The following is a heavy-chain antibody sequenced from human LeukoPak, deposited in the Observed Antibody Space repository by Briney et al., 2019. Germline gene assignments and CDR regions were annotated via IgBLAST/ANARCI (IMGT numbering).Heavy chain of an antibody. D-gene: IGHD2-21*01. CDR1: GFTFSSYS. CDR3: AREGLRYYYYYMDV. Sequence: GGSLRLSCAASGFTFSSYSMTWVRQAPGKGLEWVSYISSSSSTIYYADSVKGRFTISRDNAKNSLYLQMNSLRAEDTAVYYCAREGLRYYYYYMDVWGKGTTVTVSS. J-gene: IGHJ6*03. V-gene: IGHV3-48*01. CDR2: ISSSSSTI.